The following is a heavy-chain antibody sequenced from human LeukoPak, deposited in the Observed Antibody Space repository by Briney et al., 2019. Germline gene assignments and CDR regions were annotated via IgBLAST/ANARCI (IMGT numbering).Heavy chain of an antibody. D-gene: IGHD6-19*01. V-gene: IGHV3-74*01. J-gene: IGHJ5*02. CDR3: ARDLYIAVAAP. Sequence: PGGSLRLSCAASGFTFSSYWMHWVRHAPGKGLVWVSRINSDGSSTSYADSVKGRFTISRDNAKNTLYLQMNSLRAEDAAVYYCARDLYIAVAAPWGQGTLVTVSS. CDR1: GFTFSSYW. CDR2: INSDGSST.